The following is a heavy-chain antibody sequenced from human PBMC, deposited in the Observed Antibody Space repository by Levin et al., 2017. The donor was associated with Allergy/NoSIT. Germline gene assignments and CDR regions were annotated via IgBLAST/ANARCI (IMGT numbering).Heavy chain of an antibody. CDR1: GFTFSSYS. V-gene: IGHV3-48*02. Sequence: GGSLRLSCAASGFTFSSYSMNWVRQAPGQGLEWISYISTSSSPIYYADSVKGRFTISRANARNSLYLQMNSLRDEAPPVYYCARASTDGPYYYDMDVWGKGTTVTVSS. J-gene: IGHJ6*03. CDR2: ISTSSSPI. D-gene: IGHD4-11*01. CDR3: ARASTDGPYYYDMDV.